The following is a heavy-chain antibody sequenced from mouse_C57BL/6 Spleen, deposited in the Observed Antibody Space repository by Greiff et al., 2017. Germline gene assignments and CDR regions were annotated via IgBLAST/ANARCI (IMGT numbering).Heavy chain of an antibody. CDR1: GYTFTDYE. CDR3: TRALHYGSSYEDAMDY. Sequence: VHLVESGAELVRPGASVTLSCKASGYTFTDYEMHWVKQTPVHGLEWIGAIDPETGGTAYNQKFKGKAILTADKSSSTAYMELRSLTSEDSAVYYCTRALHYGSSYEDAMDYWGQGTSVTVSS. D-gene: IGHD1-1*01. J-gene: IGHJ4*01. CDR2: IDPETGGT. V-gene: IGHV1-15*01.